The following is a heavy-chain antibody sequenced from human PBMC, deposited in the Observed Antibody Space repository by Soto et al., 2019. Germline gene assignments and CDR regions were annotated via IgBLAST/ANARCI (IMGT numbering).Heavy chain of an antibody. J-gene: IGHJ4*02. V-gene: IGHV3-9*01. Sequence: ESGGGLVQPGRCLRLSCVASGFTFADYAMHWVRQVPGKGLEWVSGISWNGATMGYGDSVKGRFTISRDNTKNSLYLQMNTLRPEDTAFYYCTTDNGGYYDSSGNFEYWGQGTLVTVSS. CDR2: ISWNGATM. CDR3: TTDNGGYYDSSGNFEY. CDR1: GFTFADYA. D-gene: IGHD3-22*01.